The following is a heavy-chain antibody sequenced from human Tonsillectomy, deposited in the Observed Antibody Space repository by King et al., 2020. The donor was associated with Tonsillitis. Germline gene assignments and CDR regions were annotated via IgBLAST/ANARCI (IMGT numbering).Heavy chain of an antibody. Sequence: QLVQSGGGVVQPGRSLRLSCAASGFTFSSYAMHWVRQAPGKGLEWVAVISYDGSNKYYADSVKGRFTISRDNSKNTLYLQMNSLRAEDTAVYYCARMGDYDFWSGYYEADYYGMDVWGQGTRSPSP. CDR2: ISYDGSNK. CDR3: ARMGDYDFWSGYYEADYYGMDV. J-gene: IGHJ6*02. CDR1: GFTFSSYA. V-gene: IGHV3-30-3*01. D-gene: IGHD3-3*01.